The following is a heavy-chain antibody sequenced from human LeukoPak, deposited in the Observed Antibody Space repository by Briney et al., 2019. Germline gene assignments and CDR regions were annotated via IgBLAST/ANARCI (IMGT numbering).Heavy chain of an antibody. Sequence: SETLSLTCTDSGFSISSSAYYWGWIRQPPGMGLDWIGTIYYTGNTYYNPSLKSRLTISIDTSRNRFSLQLDSVTAADTAVYYCARLFSSGRFPVPHFDNWGQGSLVTVSS. CDR2: IYYTGNT. D-gene: IGHD6-19*01. V-gene: IGHV4-39*01. J-gene: IGHJ4*02. CDR1: GFSISSSAYY. CDR3: ARLFSSGRFPVPHFDN.